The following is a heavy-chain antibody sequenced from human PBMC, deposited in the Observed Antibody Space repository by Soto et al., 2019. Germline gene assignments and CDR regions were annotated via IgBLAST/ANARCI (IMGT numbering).Heavy chain of an antibody. D-gene: IGHD3-3*01. CDR2: IYYSGST. Sequence: QVQLQESGPGLVKPSETLSLTCTVSGGSISSYYWSWIWQPPGKGLEWIGYIYYSGSTNYNPSLKSRVTISVDTSKNQFSLKLSSVTAADTAVYYCARVASSKDDFWSGYGFWFDPWGQGTLVTVSS. CDR1: GGSISSYY. J-gene: IGHJ5*02. CDR3: ARVASSKDDFWSGYGFWFDP. V-gene: IGHV4-59*01.